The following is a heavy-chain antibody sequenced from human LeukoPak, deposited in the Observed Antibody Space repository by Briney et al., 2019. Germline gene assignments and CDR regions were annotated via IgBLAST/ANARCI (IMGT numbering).Heavy chain of an antibody. CDR1: GFTFSSYG. Sequence: PGGSLRLSCAASGFTFSSYGMHWVRQAPGKGLEWVAVIWYDGSNKYYADSVKGRFTISRDNSKNTLYLQMNSLRAEDTAVYYCARAAYDSSGYFDYWGQGTLVTVSS. D-gene: IGHD3-22*01. V-gene: IGHV3-33*08. CDR3: ARAAYDSSGYFDY. J-gene: IGHJ4*02. CDR2: IWYDGSNK.